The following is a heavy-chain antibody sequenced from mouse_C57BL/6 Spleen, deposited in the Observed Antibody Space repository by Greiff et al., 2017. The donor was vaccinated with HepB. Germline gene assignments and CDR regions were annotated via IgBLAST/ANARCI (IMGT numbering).Heavy chain of an antibody. J-gene: IGHJ3*01. V-gene: IGHV10-1*01. CDR2: IRSKSNNYAT. CDR1: GFSFNTYA. Sequence: DVHLVESGGGLVQPKGSLKLSCAASGFSFNTYAMNWVRQAPGKGLEWVARIRSKSNNYATYYADSVKDRFTISRDDSESMLYLQMNNLKTEDTAMYYCVRRGFAYWGQGTLVTVSA. CDR3: VRRGFAY.